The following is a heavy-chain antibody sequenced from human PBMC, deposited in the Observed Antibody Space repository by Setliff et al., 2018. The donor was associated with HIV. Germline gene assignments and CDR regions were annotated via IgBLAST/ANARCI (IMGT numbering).Heavy chain of an antibody. CDR2: IKQDGSEK. CDR3: ARDPTRALRPVG. V-gene: IGHV3-7*01. CDR1: GFTFSSYW. D-gene: IGHD6-6*01. J-gene: IGHJ4*02. Sequence: PGESLKISCAASGFTFSSYWMSWVRQAPGKGLEWVANIKQDGSEKYYVDSVKGRFTISRDNAKNSLYLQMNSLRAEDTAVYYCARDPTRALRPVGWGQGTLVTVSS.